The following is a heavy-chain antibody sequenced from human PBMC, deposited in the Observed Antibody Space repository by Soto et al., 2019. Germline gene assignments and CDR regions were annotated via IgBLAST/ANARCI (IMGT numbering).Heavy chain of an antibody. CDR2: ISYDGSNK. CDR3: AKLTDYYYDSSGYEDY. CDR1: GFTFNSYG. D-gene: IGHD3-22*01. Sequence: GGSLRLSCAASGFTFNSYGMHWVRQAPGKGLEWVAVISYDGSNKYYADSVKGRFTISRDNSKNTLYLQMNSLRAEDTAVYYCAKLTDYYYDSSGYEDYWGQGALVTVSS. J-gene: IGHJ4*02. V-gene: IGHV3-30*18.